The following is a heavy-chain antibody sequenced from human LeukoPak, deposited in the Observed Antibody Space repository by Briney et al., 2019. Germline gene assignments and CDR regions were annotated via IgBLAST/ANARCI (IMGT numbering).Heavy chain of an antibody. CDR2: ISGSGVGA. Sequence: GGSLRLSCAASGFTITTYCMSWVRQAPGKGLECVSTISGSGVGAYYADSVKGRFTISRDNSNNTLYLQMNSLRAEDTAVYYCAKADYYDFDSWGQGTLVTVSS. CDR1: GFTITTYC. J-gene: IGHJ4*02. D-gene: IGHD3-10*01. V-gene: IGHV3-23*01. CDR3: AKADYYDFDS.